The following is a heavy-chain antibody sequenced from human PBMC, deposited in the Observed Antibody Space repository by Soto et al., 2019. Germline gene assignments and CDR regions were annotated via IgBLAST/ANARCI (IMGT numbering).Heavy chain of an antibody. Sequence: ASAKVSCKASGYTFTSYGISWVRQAPGQGLEWMGRISAYNGNTNYAQKLQGRVTMTTDTSTSTAYMELRSLRSDDTAVYYCARNLICGDQSRLDFLGKQNSFTVST. CDR2: ISAYNGNT. V-gene: IGHV1-18*01. CDR1: GYTFTSYG. J-gene: IGHJ6*04. CDR3: ARNLICGDQSRLDF. D-gene: IGHD3-3*02.